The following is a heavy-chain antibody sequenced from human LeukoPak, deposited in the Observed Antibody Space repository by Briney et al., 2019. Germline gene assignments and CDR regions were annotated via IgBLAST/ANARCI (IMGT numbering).Heavy chain of an antibody. D-gene: IGHD6-6*01. Sequence: GASVKVSCKASGYTFTGYYMHWVRQAPGQGLEWMGWINPNSGGTNYAQKFQGRVTMARDTSISTAYMELSSLRSDDTAVYYCARTTYITSSDYWGQGTLVTVSS. V-gene: IGHV1-2*02. CDR1: GYTFTGYY. CDR3: ARTTYITSSDY. J-gene: IGHJ4*02. CDR2: INPNSGGT.